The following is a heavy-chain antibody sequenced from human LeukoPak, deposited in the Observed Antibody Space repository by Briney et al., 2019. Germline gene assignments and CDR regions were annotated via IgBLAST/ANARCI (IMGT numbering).Heavy chain of an antibody. CDR2: IYYSGST. D-gene: IGHD3-10*01. V-gene: IGHV4-59*08. J-gene: IGHJ4*02. Sequence: SETLSLTCTVSGGSISSYYWSCIRQPPGKGLEWIGYIYYSGSTNYNPSLKSRVTISVDTSKNQFSLKLSSVTAADTAVYYCARHAGYRYYYGSGSYLYFDYWGQGTLVTVSS. CDR3: ARHAGYRYYYGSGSYLYFDY. CDR1: GGSISSYY.